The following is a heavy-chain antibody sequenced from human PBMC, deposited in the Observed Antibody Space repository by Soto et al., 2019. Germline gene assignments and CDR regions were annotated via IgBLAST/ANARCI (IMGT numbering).Heavy chain of an antibody. V-gene: IGHV3-30*03. CDR2: ISYDGSNK. D-gene: IGHD1-26*01. CDR1: GFTFSSYG. Sequence: GGSLRLSCAASGFTFSSYGMHWVRQAPGKGLEWVAVISYDGSNKYYADSVKGRFTISRDNSKNTLYLQMNSLRAEDTAVYYCASSSGSYSFWYFDLWGRGTLVTVSS. CDR3: ASSSGSYSFWYFDL. J-gene: IGHJ2*01.